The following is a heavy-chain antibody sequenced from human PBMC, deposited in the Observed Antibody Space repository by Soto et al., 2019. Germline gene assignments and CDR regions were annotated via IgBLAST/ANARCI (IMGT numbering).Heavy chain of an antibody. CDR1: GYTFTSYG. Sequence: ASVKVSCKASGYTFTSYGISWVRQAPGQGLEWMGWISAYNGNTNYAQKLQGRVTMTTDTSTSTAYMELRSLRSEDTAVYYCARDGKYHFWSGYWSPFGFYGMDVWGQGTTVTVS. V-gene: IGHV1-18*04. CDR3: ARDGKYHFWSGYWSPFGFYGMDV. J-gene: IGHJ6*02. CDR2: ISAYNGNT. D-gene: IGHD3-3*01.